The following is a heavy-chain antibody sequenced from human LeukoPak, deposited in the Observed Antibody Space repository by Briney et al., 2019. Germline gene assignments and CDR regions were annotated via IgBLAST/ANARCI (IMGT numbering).Heavy chain of an antibody. Sequence: GGSLRLSCVASGFTFSISWVTWVRQAPGKGLEWVANIDRHGSGKYYVDSVKGRFAISRDYASNSVFLQMDSLRAEDTSVYYCARDAGWGYYDLWGQGTPVTVSS. CDR1: GFTFSISW. D-gene: IGHD1-26*01. V-gene: IGHV3-7*01. J-gene: IGHJ4*02. CDR3: ARDAGWGYYDL. CDR2: IDRHGSGK.